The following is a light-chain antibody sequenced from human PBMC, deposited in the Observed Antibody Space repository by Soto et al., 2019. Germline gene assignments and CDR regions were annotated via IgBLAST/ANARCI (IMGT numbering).Light chain of an antibody. CDR2: DTA. V-gene: IGKV3-15*01. Sequence: EIVMTQSPATLSVSPGERATLSCRASESVSGNLAWYQQKPGQAPRLLIYDTASRATVIPARFSGSGSGTEFTLTISSLQSEDFAVYYCQQYSKWPTFGQGTRLEIK. CDR1: ESVSGN. J-gene: IGKJ5*01. CDR3: QQYSKWPT.